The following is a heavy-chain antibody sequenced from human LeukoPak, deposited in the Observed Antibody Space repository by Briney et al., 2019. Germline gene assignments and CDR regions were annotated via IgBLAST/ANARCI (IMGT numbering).Heavy chain of an antibody. CDR2: IYYSGST. D-gene: IGHD3-10*01. CDR3: ARAGDYYVSGSYLGF. V-gene: IGHV4-39*07. CDR1: GGSISSSSHY. J-gene: IGHJ4*02. Sequence: SETLSLTCSVSGGSISSSSHYWDWIRQPPGEGLEWIGSIYYSGSTYHNPSLKSRVTISVDTSKNQFSLKLSSVTAADTAVYYCARAGDYYVSGSYLGFWGQGTLVTVSS.